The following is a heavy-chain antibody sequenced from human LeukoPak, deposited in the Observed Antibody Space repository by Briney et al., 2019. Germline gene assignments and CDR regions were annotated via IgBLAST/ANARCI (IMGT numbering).Heavy chain of an antibody. V-gene: IGHV4-59*11. CDR3: ARTYLLETATPYFDY. J-gene: IGHJ4*02. CDR2: IYYSGST. CDR1: GGSISSHY. D-gene: IGHD5-24*01. Sequence: SETLSLTCTVSGGSISSHYWSWIRQPPGKRLEWIGYIYYSGSTNYNPSLKSRVTISVDTSKNQFSLKLSSVTAADTAVYYCARTYLLETATPYFDYWGQGTLVTVSS.